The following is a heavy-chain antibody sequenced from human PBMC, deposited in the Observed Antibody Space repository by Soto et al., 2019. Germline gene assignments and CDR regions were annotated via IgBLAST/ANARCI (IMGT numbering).Heavy chain of an antibody. CDR2: IWYDGSNK. CDR1: GFTCSSYG. J-gene: IGHJ5*02. CDR3: ARMSSVNWFDP. Sequence: GGSLRLSCAASGFTCSSYGMHWVRQAPGKGLEWVAVIWYDGSNKYYADSVKGRFTISRDNSKNTLYLQMNSLRAEDTAVYYCARMSSVNWFDPWGQGTLVTVSS. D-gene: IGHD6-25*01. V-gene: IGHV3-33*01.